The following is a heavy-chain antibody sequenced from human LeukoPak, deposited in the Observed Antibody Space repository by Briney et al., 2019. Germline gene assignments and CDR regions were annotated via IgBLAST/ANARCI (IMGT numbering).Heavy chain of an antibody. CDR2: ITSSSSPI. Sequence: GGSLRLSCAASGFTFRSYSMNWVRQAPGKGLEWVSYITSSSSPIYYADSVKGRFTISRDNAKNSLYLQMNSLRGEDTAVYYCANFVGGSGSYRFDPWGQGNLVTVSS. CDR3: ANFVGGSGSYRFDP. J-gene: IGHJ5*02. V-gene: IGHV3-48*01. CDR1: GFTFRSYS. D-gene: IGHD3-10*01.